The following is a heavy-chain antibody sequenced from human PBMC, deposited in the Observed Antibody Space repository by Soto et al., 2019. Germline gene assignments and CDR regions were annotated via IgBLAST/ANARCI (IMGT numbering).Heavy chain of an antibody. Sequence: QVHLVQSGAEVKKPGASVKVSCKASNETLTTYGISWVRQAPGQGLEWMGWVSGYSGHSSSAQEFQDRVIMTTDTSTNPAYMELRSLTSHASAVYFCARDSSSSGYYYGMDVWGQGTTVTVSS. CDR3: ARDSSSSGYYYGMDV. CDR1: NETLTTYG. J-gene: IGHJ6*02. V-gene: IGHV1-18*01. D-gene: IGHD6-6*01. CDR2: VSGYSGHS.